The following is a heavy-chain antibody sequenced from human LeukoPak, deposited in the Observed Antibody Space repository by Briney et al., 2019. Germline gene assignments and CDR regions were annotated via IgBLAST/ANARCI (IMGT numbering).Heavy chain of an antibody. V-gene: IGHV4-34*01. CDR1: GGSFSGYY. D-gene: IGHD6-13*01. J-gene: IGHJ5*02. Sequence: PSETLSLTCAVYGGSFSGYYWSWIRQPPGKGLEWIGSIYYSGSTYYSPSLKSRVTISLDPSKNQFSLKLSSLTAADTAIYYCASGYTAAGRRLDPWGQGTLVTVSS. CDR3: ASGYTAAGRRLDP. CDR2: IYYSGST.